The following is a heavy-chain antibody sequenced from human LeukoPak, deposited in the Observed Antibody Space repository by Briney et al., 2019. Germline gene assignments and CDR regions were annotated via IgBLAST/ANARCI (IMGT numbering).Heavy chain of an antibody. CDR2: IYPGDSDT. CDR1: GYSFTSYW. CDR3: VRQLNNVESSGYYGH. Sequence: GESLKISCKGSGYSFTSYWIGWVRQMPGKGLEWMGIIYPGDSDTRYSPSFQGQVTISAERSSKTAYLQWSRLKASDTAIYYCVRQLNNVESSGYYGHWGQGTLVTVSS. J-gene: IGHJ4*02. D-gene: IGHD3-22*01. V-gene: IGHV5-51*01.